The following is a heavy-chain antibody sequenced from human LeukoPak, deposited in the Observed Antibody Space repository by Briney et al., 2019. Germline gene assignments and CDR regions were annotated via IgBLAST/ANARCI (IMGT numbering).Heavy chain of an antibody. D-gene: IGHD6-13*01. CDR1: GSTFSSYW. CDR3: ARDRKSSSWPFNWFDP. Sequence: PGGSLRLSCAASGSTFSSYWMSWVRQAPGKGLEWVANIKQDGSEKYYVDSVKGRFTISRDNAKNSLYLQMNSLRAEDTAVYYCARDRKSSSWPFNWFDPWGQGTLVTVSS. V-gene: IGHV3-7*01. CDR2: IKQDGSEK. J-gene: IGHJ5*02.